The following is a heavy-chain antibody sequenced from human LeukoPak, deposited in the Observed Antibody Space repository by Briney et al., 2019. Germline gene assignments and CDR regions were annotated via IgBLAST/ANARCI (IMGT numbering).Heavy chain of an antibody. D-gene: IGHD3-22*01. CDR3: AKRRSVTMIVVVRNNWFDP. J-gene: IGHJ5*02. CDR2: GGNT. V-gene: IGHV3-23*01. Sequence: GGNTYYADSVKGRFIISRDNSKNTLYLQMNSLRAEDTAVYYCAKRRSVTMIVVVRNNWFDPWGQGTLVTVSS.